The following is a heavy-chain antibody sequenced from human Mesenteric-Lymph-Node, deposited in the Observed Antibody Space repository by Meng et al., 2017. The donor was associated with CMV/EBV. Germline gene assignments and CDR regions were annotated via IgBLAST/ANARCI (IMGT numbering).Heavy chain of an antibody. CDR2: IYGTGIT. CDR1: GVSVTSGAYH. V-gene: IGHV4-61*08. J-gene: IGHJ4*02. CDR3: AKSRSSTPGIVDD. Sequence: QVQLQASGPGLGKPSETLSLTCIVSGVSVTSGAYHWSWIRQSPGKGLEWIGYIYGTGITIYNPSLKSRVTILLETSKNQFSLKLNSVTTADTAVYYCAKSRSSTPGIVDDWGQGTLVTVSS. D-gene: IGHD2/OR15-2a*01.